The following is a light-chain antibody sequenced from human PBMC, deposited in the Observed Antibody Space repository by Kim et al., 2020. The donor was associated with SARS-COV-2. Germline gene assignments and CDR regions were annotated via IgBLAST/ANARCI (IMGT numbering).Light chain of an antibody. Sequence: CPGERATPSPRARQSVRNKSLFCYKHKPRQAPRLLTSRAPTRATGIPDRFSVSVSGTDFSLTLRRLEREDFVVYICQQQGDPLWKFGQGTKVEIK. CDR1: QSVRNKS. CDR3: QQQGDPLWK. V-gene: IGKV3-20*01. CDR2: RAP. J-gene: IGKJ1*01.